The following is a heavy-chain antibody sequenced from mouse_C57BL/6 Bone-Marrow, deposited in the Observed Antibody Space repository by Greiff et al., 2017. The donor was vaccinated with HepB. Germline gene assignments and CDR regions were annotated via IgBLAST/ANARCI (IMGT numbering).Heavy chain of an antibody. D-gene: IGHD2-10*02. Sequence: DVQLQESGGGLVQPKGSLKLSCAASGFSFNTYAMNWVRQAPGKGLEWVARIRSKSNNYATYYADSVKDRFTISRDDSESMLYLQMNNLKTEDTAMYYCVRQGVWYPFAYWGQGTLVTVSA. V-gene: IGHV10-1*01. CDR2: IRSKSNNYAT. J-gene: IGHJ3*01. CDR1: GFSFNTYA. CDR3: VRQGVWYPFAY.